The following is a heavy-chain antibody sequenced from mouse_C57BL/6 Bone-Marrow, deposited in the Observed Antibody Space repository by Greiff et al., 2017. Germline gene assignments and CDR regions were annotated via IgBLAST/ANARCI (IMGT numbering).Heavy chain of an antibody. CDR3: SRSLIYCGTNY. D-gene: IGHD1-1*01. Sequence: EVQVVESGAELVKPGDSVKFSCTASGFNIKDYYIHWVKQRTEKGLEWIGRIDPEGGETKYAPLFQDMATITADTSSNTAYLQLSILTSEDTAAYYCSRSLIYCGTNYGGQGTTLTVSS. CDR1: GFNIKDYY. J-gene: IGHJ2*01. CDR2: IDPEGGET. V-gene: IGHV14-2*01.